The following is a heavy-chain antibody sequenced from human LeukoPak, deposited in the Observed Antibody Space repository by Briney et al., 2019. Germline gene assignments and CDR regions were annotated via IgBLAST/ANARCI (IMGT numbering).Heavy chain of an antibody. CDR1: GGSISTGTYY. CDR3: AREDYYGSGSYYNSAFDI. CDR2: IYTSGST. Sequence: SETLSLTCTVSGGSISTGTYYWSWIRQPAGKGLEWIGRIYTSGSTNYNPSLKSRVTISVDTSKNQFSLKLNSVTAADTAVYYCAREDYYGSGSYYNSAFDIWGQGTMVTVSS. V-gene: IGHV4-61*02. D-gene: IGHD3-10*01. J-gene: IGHJ3*02.